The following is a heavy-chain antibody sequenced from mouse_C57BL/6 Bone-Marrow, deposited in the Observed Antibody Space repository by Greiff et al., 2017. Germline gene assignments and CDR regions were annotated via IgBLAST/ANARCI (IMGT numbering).Heavy chain of an antibody. CDR1: GFSLTSYG. J-gene: IGHJ3*01. V-gene: IGHV2-5*01. CDR2: VWRGGST. CDR3: AKNSGLGAWFAY. D-gene: IGHD3-3*01. Sequence: QVQLKQSGPGLVQPSQSLSITCTVSGFSLTSYGVHWVRQSPGKGLQWLGVVWRGGSTDYNAAFMSKLSITKDNSKSQVFFKMNSLQADDTAIYNCAKNSGLGAWFAYWGQGTLVTVSA.